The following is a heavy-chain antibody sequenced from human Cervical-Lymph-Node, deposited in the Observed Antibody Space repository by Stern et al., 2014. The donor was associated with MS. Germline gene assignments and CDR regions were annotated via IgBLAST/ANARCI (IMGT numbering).Heavy chain of an antibody. Sequence: VQLVESGPGLVKPSETLSLTCTVSGGSISSYYWSWLRQPPGKGLEWIGYIYYSGSTNYNPSLKSRVTISVDTSKNQFSLKLSSVTAADTAVYYCARVLEYSSSWYDWYFDLWGRGTLVTVSS. V-gene: IGHV4-59*01. J-gene: IGHJ2*01. CDR2: IYYSGST. D-gene: IGHD6-13*01. CDR1: GGSISSYY. CDR3: ARVLEYSSSWYDWYFDL.